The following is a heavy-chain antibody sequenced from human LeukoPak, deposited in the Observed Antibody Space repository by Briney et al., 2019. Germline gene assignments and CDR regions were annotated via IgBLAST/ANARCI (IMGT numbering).Heavy chain of an antibody. CDR2: ISGDGTAR. Sequence: GGSLRLSCAASGFTSSSYWMHWVRQVPGKGLVWVSRISGDGTARNYADSVKGRFTISRDDAKNTVDLQMNSLRGEDTAVYYCVRGRGSYGWFDPWGQGTLVTVSS. D-gene: IGHD3-10*01. J-gene: IGHJ5*02. CDR3: VRGRGSYGWFDP. V-gene: IGHV3-74*01. CDR1: GFTSSSYW.